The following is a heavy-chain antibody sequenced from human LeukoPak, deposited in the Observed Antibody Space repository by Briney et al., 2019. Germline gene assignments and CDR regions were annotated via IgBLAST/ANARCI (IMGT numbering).Heavy chain of an antibody. CDR3: ARDGFLFAQLVSGIGDY. CDR2: ISAYNGNT. V-gene: IGHV1-18*01. CDR1: GYTFTSYG. J-gene: IGHJ4*02. Sequence: SVKVSCKASGYTFTSYGISWVRQAPGQGLEWMGWISAYNGNTNYAQKLQGRVTMTTDTSTSTAYMELRSLRSDDTAVYYCARDGFLFAQLVSGIGDYWGQGTLVTVSS. D-gene: IGHD6-6*01.